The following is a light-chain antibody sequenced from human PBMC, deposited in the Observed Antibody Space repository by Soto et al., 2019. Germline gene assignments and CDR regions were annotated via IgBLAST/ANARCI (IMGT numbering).Light chain of an antibody. Sequence: QSALTQPASVSGSPGQSITIPCTGASSDVGSYNLVSWYQQHPGKAPKLMIYEVSRRPSGISNRFSGSKSGNTASLTISGLQAEDDADYYCCSYAGSPTFVIFGGGTKLTVL. J-gene: IGLJ2*01. CDR3: CSYAGSPTFVI. V-gene: IGLV2-23*02. CDR1: SSDVGSYNL. CDR2: EVS.